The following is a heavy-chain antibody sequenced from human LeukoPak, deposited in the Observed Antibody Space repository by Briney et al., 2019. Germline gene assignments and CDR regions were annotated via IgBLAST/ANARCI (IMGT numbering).Heavy chain of an antibody. Sequence: GGSLRLSCAASGFTFSSYWMSWVRQAPGKWLEWVANIKQDGSEKYYVDPVKGRFTISRDNAKNSLYLQMNSLRAEDTAVYYCAREIGYCSSTSCYAGNYYYYGMDVWGQGTTVTVSS. D-gene: IGHD2-2*01. CDR3: AREIGYCSSTSCYAGNYYYYGMDV. CDR1: GFTFSSYW. V-gene: IGHV3-7*01. CDR2: IKQDGSEK. J-gene: IGHJ6*02.